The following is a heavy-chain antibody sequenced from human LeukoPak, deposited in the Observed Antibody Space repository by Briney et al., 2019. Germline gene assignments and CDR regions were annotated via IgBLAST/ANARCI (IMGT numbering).Heavy chain of an antibody. D-gene: IGHD2-2*01. V-gene: IGHV1-69*04. CDR2: IIPILGIA. CDR3: AREPLGYCSSTSCYLYYYGMDV. J-gene: IGHJ6*02. Sequence: VASVKVSCKASGGTFSSYAISWVRKAPGQGLEWMGRIIPILGIANYAQKFQGRVTITADKSTSTAYMELSSLRSEDTAVYYCAREPLGYCSSTSCYLYYYGMDVWGQGTTVTVSS. CDR1: GGTFSSYA.